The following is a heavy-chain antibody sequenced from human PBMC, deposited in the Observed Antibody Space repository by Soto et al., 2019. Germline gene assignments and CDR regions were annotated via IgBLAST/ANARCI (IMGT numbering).Heavy chain of an antibody. CDR3: ARVDSSCWYCYYGMDV. CDR1: GFTFADYA. D-gene: IGHD6-13*01. J-gene: IGHJ6*02. V-gene: IGHV3-9*01. Sequence: GGSLRLSCAASGFTFADYAMHWVRQAPGKGLEWVSGISWNSGSIGYADSVKGRFTISRDNAKNSLYLQMNSLRAEDTAVYYCARVDSSCWYCYYGMDVWGQGTTVTVSS. CDR2: ISWNSGSI.